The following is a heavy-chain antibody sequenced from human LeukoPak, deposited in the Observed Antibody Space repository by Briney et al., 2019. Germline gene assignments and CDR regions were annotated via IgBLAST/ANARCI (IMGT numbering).Heavy chain of an antibody. J-gene: IGHJ3*02. V-gene: IGHV4-34*01. CDR3: VRASVESGGAFDI. CDR2: INHSGST. Sequence: SETLSLTCAVYGGSFSGYYWSWIRQPPWKGLEWIGEINHSGSTNYNPSLKSRVITSADTSKNQFSLNLTSVTAADTAVYYCVRASVESGGAFDIWGQGTMVTVSS. D-gene: IGHD2-15*01. CDR1: GGSFSGYY.